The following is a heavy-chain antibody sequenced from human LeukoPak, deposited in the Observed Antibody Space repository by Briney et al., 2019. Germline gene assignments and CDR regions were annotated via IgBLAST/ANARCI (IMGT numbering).Heavy chain of an antibody. CDR1: GGSISSYY. CDR2: IYYSGST. Sequence: SETLSLTCTVSGGSISSYYWSWIRQPPGKGLEWIGYIYYSGSTNYNPSLKSRVTISVDTSKNQFSLKLSSVTAADTAVYYCAKDRIQYCSSTSCYENNWFDPWGQGTLVTVSS. V-gene: IGHV4-59*12. J-gene: IGHJ5*02. CDR3: AKDRIQYCSSTSCYENNWFDP. D-gene: IGHD2-2*01.